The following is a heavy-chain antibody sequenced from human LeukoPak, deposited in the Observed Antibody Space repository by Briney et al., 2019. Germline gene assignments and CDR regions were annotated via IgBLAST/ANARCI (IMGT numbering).Heavy chain of an antibody. Sequence: SETLSLTCTVSGGSISSSYYYWGWIRQPPGKGLEWIGTMYNSGSTDYNPSLESRVTRSVDTSKSQFSLKLSSVTAADTAVYYCARGTRHFDYWGQGTLVTVSS. CDR3: ARGTRHFDY. V-gene: IGHV4-39*07. D-gene: IGHD1-14*01. CDR1: GGSISSSYYY. CDR2: MYNSGST. J-gene: IGHJ4*02.